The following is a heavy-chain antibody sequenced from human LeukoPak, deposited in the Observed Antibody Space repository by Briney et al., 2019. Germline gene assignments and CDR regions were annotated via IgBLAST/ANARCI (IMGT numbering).Heavy chain of an antibody. CDR1: GYTFTSYG. CDR3: ARGVPRIAAAGSPNGRFDP. Sequence: ASVKVSCKASGYTFTSYGISWVRQAPGQGLEWMGWISAYNGNTNYAQKLQGRVTMTTDTSTSTAYMELRSLRSEDTAVYYCARGVPRIAAAGSPNGRFDPWGQGTLVTVSS. J-gene: IGHJ5*02. CDR2: ISAYNGNT. D-gene: IGHD6-13*01. V-gene: IGHV1-18*01.